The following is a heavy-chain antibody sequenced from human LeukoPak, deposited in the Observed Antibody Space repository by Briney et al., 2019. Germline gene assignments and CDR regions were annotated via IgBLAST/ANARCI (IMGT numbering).Heavy chain of an antibody. D-gene: IGHD3-3*01. J-gene: IGHJ4*02. CDR3: ARDYDFWSGYYGDYFDY. V-gene: IGHV4-39*02. CDR1: GGSISSSSYY. Sequence: SETLSLTCTVSGGSISSSSYYWGWIRQPPGKGLEWIGSIYYSGSTYYNPSLKSRVTISVDTSKNHFSLKLSSVTAADTAVYYCARDYDFWSGYYGDYFDYWGQGTLVTVSS. CDR2: IYYSGST.